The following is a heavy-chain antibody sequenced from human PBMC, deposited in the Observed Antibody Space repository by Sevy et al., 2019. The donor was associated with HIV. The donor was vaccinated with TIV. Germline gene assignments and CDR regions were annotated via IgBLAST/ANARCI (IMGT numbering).Heavy chain of an antibody. CDR2: MNSITSTI. CDR1: GFTFSSYS. Sequence: WGSLRLSCVGSGFTFSSYSMNWVRQAPGKGLEWLSYMNSITSTIYYADSVKGRFTISRDNAKNSVSLQMHSLRAEDTAVYYCARNGGYADYGMDVWGQGTTVTVSS. J-gene: IGHJ6*02. D-gene: IGHD2-2*01. V-gene: IGHV3-48*01. CDR3: ARNGGYADYGMDV.